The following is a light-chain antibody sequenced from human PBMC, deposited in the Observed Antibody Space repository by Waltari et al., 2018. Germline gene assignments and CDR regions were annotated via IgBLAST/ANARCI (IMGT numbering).Light chain of an antibody. CDR2: GAS. CDR3: QQYGRSPEN. Sequence: EIVLTQSPGTLSLSPGDRATLSYRASQSVSDNYLAWYQHTPGQPPRLLIYGASSRATGIPDRFSGSGSGTDFTLTISRLEPEDFAVYYCQQYGRSPENFGQGTKVEIK. CDR1: QSVSDNY. V-gene: IGKV3-20*01. J-gene: IGKJ1*01.